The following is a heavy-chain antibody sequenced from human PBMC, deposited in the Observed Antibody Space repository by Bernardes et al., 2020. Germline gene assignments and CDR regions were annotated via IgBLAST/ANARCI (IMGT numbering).Heavy chain of an antibody. D-gene: IGHD4-17*01. CDR2: ISAYNGNT. J-gene: IGHJ4*02. Sequence: AALKVSCKASGYTFTSYGISWVRQAPGQGLEWMGWISAYNGNTNYAQKLQGRVTMTTDTSTSTAYMELRSLRSDDTAVYYCARDVGTDDYGVTRDYWGQGTLVTVSS. V-gene: IGHV1-18*01. CDR1: GYTFTSYG. CDR3: ARDVGTDDYGVTRDY.